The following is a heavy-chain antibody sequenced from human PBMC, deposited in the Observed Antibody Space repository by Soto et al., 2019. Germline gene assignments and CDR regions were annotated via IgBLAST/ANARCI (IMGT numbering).Heavy chain of an antibody. Sequence: GGSLRLSCAASGFTFSSYSMNWVRQAPGKGLEWVSYISSSSTIYYADSVKGRFTISRDNAKNSLYLQMNSLRAEDTAVYYCARDSPDYGDYPPLYWGQGTLVTVSS. CDR2: ISSSSTI. CDR3: ARDSPDYGDYPPLY. V-gene: IGHV3-48*01. CDR1: GFTFSSYS. J-gene: IGHJ4*02. D-gene: IGHD4-17*01.